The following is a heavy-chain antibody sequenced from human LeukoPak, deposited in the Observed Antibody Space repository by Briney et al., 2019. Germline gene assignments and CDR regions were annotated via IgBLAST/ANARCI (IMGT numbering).Heavy chain of an antibody. CDR2: INPSGGST. V-gene: IGHV1-46*01. CDR1: GFTFTSHD. Sequence: ASVKVSCKASGFTFTSHDYNWVRQAPGQGLEWMGIINPSGGSTSYAQKFQGRVTMTRDTSTSTVYMELSSLRSEDTAVYYCARGCDFWSGETRDYYYYYGMDVWGQGTTVTVSS. D-gene: IGHD3-3*01. J-gene: IGHJ6*02. CDR3: ARGCDFWSGETRDYYYYYGMDV.